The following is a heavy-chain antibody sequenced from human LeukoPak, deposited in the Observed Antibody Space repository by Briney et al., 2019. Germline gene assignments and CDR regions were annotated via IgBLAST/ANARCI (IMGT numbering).Heavy chain of an antibody. CDR1: GFTFSSYS. Sequence: GGSLRLSCAASGFTFSSYSMNWVRQAPGKGLEWVSSISSSSSYIYYADSVKGRFTISRDNAKNSLYLQMNSLRAEDTAVYYCASLASSGYDPLDYWGQGTLVTVSS. CDR2: ISSSSSYI. J-gene: IGHJ4*02. V-gene: IGHV3-21*01. CDR3: ASLASSGYDPLDY. D-gene: IGHD5-12*01.